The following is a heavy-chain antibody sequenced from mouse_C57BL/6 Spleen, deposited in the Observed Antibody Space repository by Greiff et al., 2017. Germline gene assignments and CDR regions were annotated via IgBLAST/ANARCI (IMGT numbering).Heavy chain of an antibody. J-gene: IGHJ4*01. CDR1: GFSLPSSG. Sequence: VKLVESGPGLVAPSQSLSITCPVSGFSLPSSGVSWVRPPPGKGLEWLGVIWGDGSTNYHSALISRLSISKDNSKSQVFLKLNSLQTDDTATYYCAKEDPQDAMDYWGQGTSVTVSS. CDR3: AKEDPQDAMDY. CDR2: IWGDGST. D-gene: IGHD3-1*01. V-gene: IGHV2-3*01.